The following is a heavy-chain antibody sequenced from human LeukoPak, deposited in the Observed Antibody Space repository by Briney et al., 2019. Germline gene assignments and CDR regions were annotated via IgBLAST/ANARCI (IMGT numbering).Heavy chain of an antibody. J-gene: IGHJ5*02. CDR1: GFTFSSYW. Sequence: GGSLRLSCAASGFTFSSYWMSWVRQAPGKGLEWVANIKQDGSEKYYVDSVKGRFTISRDNAKNSLCLQMNSLRAEDTAVYYCARVLSSSWTKHNWFDPWGQGTLVTVSS. CDR3: ARVLSSSWTKHNWFDP. CDR2: IKQDGSEK. D-gene: IGHD6-13*01. V-gene: IGHV3-7*01.